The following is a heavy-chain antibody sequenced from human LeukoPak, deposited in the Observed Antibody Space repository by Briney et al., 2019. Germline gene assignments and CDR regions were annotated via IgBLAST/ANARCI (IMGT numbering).Heavy chain of an antibody. CDR3: AKAWAAAGTFAS. V-gene: IGHV3-23*01. D-gene: IGHD6-13*01. Sequence: GGSLRLSCTTSGFTFSTYAMSWVRQAPGKGLEWVSAISGSGGSTYYADSVKGRFTSSRDNSKNTLYLQMNSLRAEDTAVYYCAKAWAAAGTFASWGQGTLVTVSS. CDR2: ISGSGGST. CDR1: GFTFSTYA. J-gene: IGHJ4*02.